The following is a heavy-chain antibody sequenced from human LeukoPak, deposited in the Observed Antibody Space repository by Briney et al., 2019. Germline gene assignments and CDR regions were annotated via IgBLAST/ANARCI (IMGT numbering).Heavy chain of an antibody. CDR1: GLTFSSYE. J-gene: IGHJ4*02. D-gene: IGHD3-3*01. CDR2: ISSSGSTI. V-gene: IGHV3-48*03. CDR3: AKGNVKRITIFGVVITGPYYFDY. Sequence: GGSLRLSCAAFGLTFSSYEMNWVRQAPGKGLEWVSYISSSGSTIYYADSVKGRFTISRDNSKNTLYLQMNSLRAEDTAVYYCAKGNVKRITIFGVVITGPYYFDYWGQGTLVTVSS.